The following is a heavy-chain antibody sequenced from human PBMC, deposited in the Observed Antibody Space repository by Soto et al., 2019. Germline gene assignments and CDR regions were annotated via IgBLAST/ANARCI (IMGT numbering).Heavy chain of an antibody. CDR2: IYYSGST. J-gene: IGHJ5*02. CDR1: GGSISSGDYY. D-gene: IGHD5-18*01. Sequence: SETLSLTCTVSGGSISSGDYYWSWIRQPPGKGLEWIGYIYYSGSTYYNPSLKSRVTISVDTSKNQFSLKLSSVTAADTAVYYCARDTAPEGFDPWGQGTLVTVSS. V-gene: IGHV4-30-4*01. CDR3: ARDTAPEGFDP.